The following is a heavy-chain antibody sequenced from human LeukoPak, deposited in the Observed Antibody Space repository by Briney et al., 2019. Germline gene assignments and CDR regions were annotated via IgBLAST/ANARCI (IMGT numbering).Heavy chain of an antibody. Sequence: PGGSLRLSRAPSGLTFSSYAMSWVRQAPGKGLEWVSAISGSGGSTYYADSVKGRFTISRDNSKNTLYLQMNSLRAEDTDVYYCAKEPRIAVAGDNWFDPWGQGTLVTVSS. CDR3: AKEPRIAVAGDNWFDP. CDR2: ISGSGGST. CDR1: GLTFSSYA. V-gene: IGHV3-23*01. J-gene: IGHJ5*02. D-gene: IGHD6-19*01.